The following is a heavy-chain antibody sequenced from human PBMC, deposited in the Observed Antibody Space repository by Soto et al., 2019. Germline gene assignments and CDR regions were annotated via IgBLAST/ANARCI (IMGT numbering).Heavy chain of an antibody. CDR1: GFTFRTYS. V-gene: IGHV3-21*01. Sequence: EVQLVESGGGLVKPGESLRLSCAASGFTFRTYSMNWVRQAPGKGLEWVSLISSSSRYIYYADSLKGRFTISRDNAKNSLYLEMNTLRAEDTAVYYCARFVSATAINDHWGQGTLVTVSS. CDR3: ARFVSATAINDH. CDR2: ISSSSRYI. D-gene: IGHD6-25*01. J-gene: IGHJ4*02.